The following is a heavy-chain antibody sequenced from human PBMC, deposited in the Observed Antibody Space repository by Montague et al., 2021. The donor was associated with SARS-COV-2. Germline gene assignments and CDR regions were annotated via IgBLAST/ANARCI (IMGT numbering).Heavy chain of an antibody. CDR2: FYSGNT. CDR3: ARGERGAWYNHYFDY. Sequence: SETLSLTCTVSGGSISNHYWSWIRQPPGKGLEWIAFYSGNTNYNPSLRSRVTISVDTPKNQFSLKLMSVTAADTVVYYCARGERGAWYNHYFDYWGQGALVTVSS. CDR1: GGSISNHY. V-gene: IGHV4-59*11. J-gene: IGHJ4*02. D-gene: IGHD6-19*01.